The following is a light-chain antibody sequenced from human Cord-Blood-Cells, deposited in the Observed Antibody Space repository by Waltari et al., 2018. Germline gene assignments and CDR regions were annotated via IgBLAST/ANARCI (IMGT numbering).Light chain of an antibody. J-gene: IGLJ3*02. CDR3: QSADSSGTYWV. V-gene: IGLV3-25*03. CDR1: ALPKQY. CDR2: KDS. Sequence: SYELTQPPSVSVSPGQTARITCPGDALPKQYAYWYQQKPGQAPVLVIYKDSERPLGVPERFSGSSSGTTVTLTISGVQAEDEADYYCQSADSSGTYWVFGGGTKLTVL.